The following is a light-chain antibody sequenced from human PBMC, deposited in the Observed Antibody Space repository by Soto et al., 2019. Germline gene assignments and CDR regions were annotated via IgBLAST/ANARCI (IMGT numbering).Light chain of an antibody. V-gene: IGLV2-23*01. J-gene: IGLJ2*01. CDR2: EGN. CDR3: CSYAPSRTLL. Sequence: QSALTQPASVSGSPGESITISCTGTSSDVGTYNLVTWYQQHPGRVPKLILYEGNKRPSGVSSRFSASKSGNTASLTISGLQAEDVADYFCCSYAPSRTLLFGGGTKVTGL. CDR1: SSDVGTYNL.